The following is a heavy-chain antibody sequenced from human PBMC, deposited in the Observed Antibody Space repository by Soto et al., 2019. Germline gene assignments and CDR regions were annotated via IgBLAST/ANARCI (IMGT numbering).Heavy chain of an antibody. J-gene: IGHJ4*02. CDR2: ISAHNGNT. CDR3: ARGRYGDY. CDR1: GYTFTSYA. Sequence: QVYLVQSGAEVKKPGASVKVSCKASGYTFTSYAITWVRQARGQGLEWMGWISAHNGNTDYAQKLQGRVIVTRDTSTSTAYMELRSLRSDDTAVYYCARGRYGDYWGQGDLVTVSS. V-gene: IGHV1-18*01. D-gene: IGHD1-1*01.